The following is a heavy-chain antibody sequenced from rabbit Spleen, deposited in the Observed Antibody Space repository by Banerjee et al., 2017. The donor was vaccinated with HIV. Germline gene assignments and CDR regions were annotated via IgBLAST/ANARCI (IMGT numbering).Heavy chain of an antibody. V-gene: IGHV1S43*01. CDR1: GVSFNFNNY. D-gene: IGHD7-1*01. Sequence: QEQLEESGGDLVKPEGSLTLTCTASGVSFNFNNYMCWVRQAPGKGLEWVAWIYTRDGSTWYASWVNGRFTISRSTSLNTVDLKMTSLTAADTATYFCAKWSVASGDSFAFDPWGQGTLVTVS. CDR3: AKWSVASGDSFAFDP. CDR2: IYTRDGST. J-gene: IGHJ2*01.